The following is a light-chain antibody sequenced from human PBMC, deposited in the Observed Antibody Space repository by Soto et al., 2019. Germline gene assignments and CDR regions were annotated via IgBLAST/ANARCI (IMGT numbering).Light chain of an antibody. CDR3: SSYTGSGTLVV. CDR2: EVS. CDR1: SSDVGGYIY. J-gene: IGLJ2*01. Sequence: QSALSQPASVSGSPGQSITISCTGTSSDVGGYIYVSWYQQHPGRAPKLIIFEVSDRPSGISNRFSGSKSGNTASLTISGLQAEDEAEYYCSSYTGSGTLVVFGGGTKLTVL. V-gene: IGLV2-14*01.